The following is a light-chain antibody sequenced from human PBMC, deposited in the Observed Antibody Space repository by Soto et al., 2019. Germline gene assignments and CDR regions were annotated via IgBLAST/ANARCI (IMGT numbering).Light chain of an antibody. J-gene: IGLJ2*01. CDR2: NTN. CDR1: SSNIASKP. V-gene: IGLV1-44*01. Sequence: QSVLTQPPSASGTPGQRVTISCSGSSSNIASKPVNWYQQLPGAAPKLLIHNTNQRPSGVPDRFSGSKSGTSSSLAISGLQSDDEAHYYCAAWDDSLNGLVFGGGTKVTFL. CDR3: AAWDDSLNGLV.